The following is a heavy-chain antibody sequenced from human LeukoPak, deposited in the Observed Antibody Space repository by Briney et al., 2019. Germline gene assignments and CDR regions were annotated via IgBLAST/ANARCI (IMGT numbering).Heavy chain of an antibody. CDR2: IYYSGST. CDR1: GGSISSSSYY. D-gene: IGHD6-6*01. CDR3: ARHTTCSSSSPMHY. V-gene: IGHV4-39*01. J-gene: IGHJ4*02. Sequence: SETLSLTCTVSGGSISSSSYYWGWLRQPPGKGLEWIGSIYYSGSTYYNPSLKSRVTISVDTSKNQCCLKLSSVTAADTAVYYCARHTTCSSSSPMHYWGQGTLVTVSS.